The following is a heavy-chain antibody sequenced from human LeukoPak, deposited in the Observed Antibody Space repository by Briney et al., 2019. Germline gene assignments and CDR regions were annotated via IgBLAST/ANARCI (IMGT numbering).Heavy chain of an antibody. Sequence: PGGSLRLSCAASGFTFSRYAMHWVRQAPGKGLEWVAIISYDGSSKYYADSVKGRFTISRDNSKNTLYLQMNSLRAEDTAVYYCARNPYGDHYFDYWGQGTLVTVSS. CDR3: ARNPYGDHYFDY. D-gene: IGHD4-17*01. J-gene: IGHJ4*02. CDR1: GFTFSRYA. V-gene: IGHV3-30-3*01. CDR2: ISYDGSSK.